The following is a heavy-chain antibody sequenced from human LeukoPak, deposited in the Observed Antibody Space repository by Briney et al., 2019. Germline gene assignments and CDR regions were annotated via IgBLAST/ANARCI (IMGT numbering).Heavy chain of an antibody. V-gene: IGHV4-34*01. Sequence: SETLSLTCAVYGGSFSGYYWSWIRQPPGKGLEWIGEINHSESTNYNPSLKSRVTISVDTSKNQFSLKLSSVTAADTAVYYCARGMLNWGSPWFDPWGQGTLVTVSS. CDR1: GGSFSGYY. CDR2: INHSEST. J-gene: IGHJ5*02. D-gene: IGHD7-27*01. CDR3: ARGMLNWGSPWFDP.